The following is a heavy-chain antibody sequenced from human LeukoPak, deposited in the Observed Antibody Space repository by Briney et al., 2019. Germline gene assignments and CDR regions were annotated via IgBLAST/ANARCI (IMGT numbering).Heavy chain of an antibody. D-gene: IGHD6-13*01. J-gene: IGHJ3*02. CDR1: GGSISGHH. CDR2: IFYSGST. CDR3: ARHSNSWSMGAFDI. Sequence: SETLSLTCTVSGGSISGHHWSWIRQPPGKGLEWIGNIFYSGSTNYNPSLESRVTISVDTSKNQFSLKLSSVTAADTALYYCARHSNSWSMGAFDIWGQGTMVTVSS. V-gene: IGHV4-59*08.